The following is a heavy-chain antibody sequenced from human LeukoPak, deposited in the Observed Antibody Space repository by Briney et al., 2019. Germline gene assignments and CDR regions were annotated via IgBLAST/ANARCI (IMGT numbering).Heavy chain of an antibody. J-gene: IGHJ4*02. Sequence: GGSLRLSCAASGFTLSTYAMGWVRQAPGKGLVWVSQINSDGSRTIYADSVKGRFTISRDNAESTVYLQMSSLRVEDTAVYYCATIGATTGTYWGQGTLVTVSS. V-gene: IGHV3-74*01. D-gene: IGHD4-17*01. CDR1: GFTLSTYA. CDR2: INSDGSRT. CDR3: ATIGATTGTY.